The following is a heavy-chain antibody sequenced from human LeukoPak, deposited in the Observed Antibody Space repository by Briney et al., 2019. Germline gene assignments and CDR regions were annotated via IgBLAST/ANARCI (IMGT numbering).Heavy chain of an antibody. CDR1: GGSISSYY. V-gene: IGHV4-59*01. CDR2: IYYSGST. Sequence: PSETLSLTCTVSGGSISSYYWSWIRQPPGKGLEWIGYIYYSGSTNYNPSLKSRVTISVDTSKNQFSLKLSSVTAADTAVYYCARGRDYGSGSTASFDYWGQGTLVTVSS. J-gene: IGHJ4*02. D-gene: IGHD3-10*01. CDR3: ARGRDYGSGSTASFDY.